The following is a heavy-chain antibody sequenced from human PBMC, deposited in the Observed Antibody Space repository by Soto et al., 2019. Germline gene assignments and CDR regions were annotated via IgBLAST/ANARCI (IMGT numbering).Heavy chain of an antibody. V-gene: IGHV1-18*01. CDR3: ARFLYDSSSYYYLNYYYYGMDV. J-gene: IGHJ6*02. Sequence: ASVKVSCKASGYTFTSYGISWVRQAPGQGLEWMGWISAYNGNTNYAQKLQGRVTMTTDTSTSTAYMELRSLSSDDTAVYYCARFLYDSSSYYYLNYYYYGMDVWGQGTTVTVSS. D-gene: IGHD3-22*01. CDR1: GYTFTSYG. CDR2: ISAYNGNT.